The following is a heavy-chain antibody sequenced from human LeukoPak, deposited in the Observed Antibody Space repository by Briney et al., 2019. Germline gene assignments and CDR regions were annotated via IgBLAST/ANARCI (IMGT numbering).Heavy chain of an antibody. CDR2: ISSSDSTT. CDR3: ARVLYDSSGYYLNYFDY. J-gene: IGHJ4*02. CDR1: GFTFSSYE. V-gene: IGHV3-48*03. D-gene: IGHD3-22*01. Sequence: GGSLRLSCAASGFTFSSYEMNWVRQAPGKGLEWVSYISSSDSTTYYADSVKGQFTISRDNAMNSLYLQMNSLRVEDTAVYYCARVLYDSSGYYLNYFDYWGQGTLVTVSS.